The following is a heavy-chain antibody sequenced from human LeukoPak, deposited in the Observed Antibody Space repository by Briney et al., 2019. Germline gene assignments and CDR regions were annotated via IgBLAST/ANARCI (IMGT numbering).Heavy chain of an antibody. CDR2: INPNSGGT. CDR3: ARDQDVVVPAAIRPKYNWFDP. J-gene: IGHJ5*02. Sequence: ASVKVSCKASGYTFTGYYMHWVRQAPGQGLEWMGWINPNSGGTNYAQKFQGRVTMTRDTSISTAYMELSRLRSDDTAVYYCARDQDVVVPAAIRPKYNWFDPWGQGTLVTVSS. CDR1: GYTFTGYY. D-gene: IGHD2-2*02. V-gene: IGHV1-2*02.